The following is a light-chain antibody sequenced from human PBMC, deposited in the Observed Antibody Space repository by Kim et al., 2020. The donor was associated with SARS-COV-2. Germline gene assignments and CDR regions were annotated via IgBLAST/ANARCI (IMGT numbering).Light chain of an antibody. V-gene: IGKV3-20*01. J-gene: IGKJ4*01. CDR3: HQYNSAPPLT. Sequence: SPGERAALSCRASRSVANQLAWYQQKPGQAPRTLIHDASNRAIGIPDKFSGSGSGTDFTLTISRLEPEDSALYYCHQYNSAPPLTFGGGTKVDIK. CDR2: DAS. CDR1: RSVANQ.